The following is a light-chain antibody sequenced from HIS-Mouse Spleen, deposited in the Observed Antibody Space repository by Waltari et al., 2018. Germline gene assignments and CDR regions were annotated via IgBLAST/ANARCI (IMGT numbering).Light chain of an antibody. CDR3: QQYYSTPWT. V-gene: IGKV4-1*01. CDR2: WAS. CDR1: QSFLYSSNNKNY. Sequence: DIVMTQSPDSLAVSLGERATINCKSSQSFLYSSNNKNYLAWYQQKPGQPPKLLIYWASTRESGVPDRFSGSGSGTDFTLTISSLQAEDVAVYYCQQYYSTPWTFGQGTKVEIK. J-gene: IGKJ1*01.